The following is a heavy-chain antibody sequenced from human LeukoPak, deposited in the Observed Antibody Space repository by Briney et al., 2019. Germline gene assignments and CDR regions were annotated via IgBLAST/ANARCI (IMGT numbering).Heavy chain of an antibody. CDR3: ARGGDGYSSAFDY. Sequence: PSETLSLTCTVSGGSISSYYWSWIRQPPGKGLEWIGYIYYSGSTNYNPSLKSRVTISVDTSKNQFSLKLSSVTAADTAVYYCARGGDGYSSAFDYWGQGTLVTVSS. CDR2: IYYSGST. D-gene: IGHD5-24*01. J-gene: IGHJ4*02. CDR1: GGSISSYY. V-gene: IGHV4-59*01.